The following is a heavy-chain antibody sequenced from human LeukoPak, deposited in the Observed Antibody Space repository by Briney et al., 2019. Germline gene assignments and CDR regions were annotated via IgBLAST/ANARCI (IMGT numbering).Heavy chain of an antibody. Sequence: ASVKVSCKASGYTFTGYYMQWVRQAPGQGLEWMEWINPNSGGTNYAQKFQGRVTMTRDASISTAYMELSRLRSDDTAVYFCARARITIFGVVIIYNWFDPWGQGTLVTVSS. CDR2: INPNSGGT. J-gene: IGHJ5*02. V-gene: IGHV1-2*02. D-gene: IGHD3-3*01. CDR3: ARARITIFGVVIIYNWFDP. CDR1: GYTFTGYY.